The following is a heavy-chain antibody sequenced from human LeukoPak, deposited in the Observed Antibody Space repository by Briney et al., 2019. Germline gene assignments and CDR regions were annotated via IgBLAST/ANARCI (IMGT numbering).Heavy chain of an antibody. CDR3: AREDPQTTVPEGMDV. Sequence: SETLSLNCTVPTGSISYYYWIWLRQSPGKGLEGIGYIYYSGTTNYNPSLKSRVTISVDTSKNQISLQLRSVTPADTAVYYCAREDPQTTVPEGMDVWGQGTTVTVSS. J-gene: IGHJ6*02. V-gene: IGHV4-59*01. CDR2: IYYSGTT. CDR1: TGSISYYY. D-gene: IGHD4-17*01.